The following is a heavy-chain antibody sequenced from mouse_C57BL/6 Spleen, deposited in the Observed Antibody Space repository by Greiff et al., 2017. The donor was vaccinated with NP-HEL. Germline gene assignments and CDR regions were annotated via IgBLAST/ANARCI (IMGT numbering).Heavy chain of an antibody. V-gene: IGHV1-82*01. J-gene: IGHJ2*01. CDR2: IYPGDGDT. D-gene: IGHD1-1*01. CDR3: ARGPITTVLDY. Sequence: VHLVESGPELVKPGASVKISCKASGYAFSSSWMNWVKQRPGKGLEWIGRIYPGDGDTNYNGKFKGKATLTADKSSSTAYMQLSSLTSEDSAVYFCARGPITTVLDYWGQGTTLTVSS. CDR1: GYAFSSSW.